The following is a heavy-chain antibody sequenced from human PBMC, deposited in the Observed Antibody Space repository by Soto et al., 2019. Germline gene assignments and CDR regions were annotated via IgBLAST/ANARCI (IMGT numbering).Heavy chain of an antibody. D-gene: IGHD6-19*01. CDR3: ARDGAVAGNTNFDY. V-gene: IGHV1-3*01. CDR2: INAGNGKT. CDR1: GYTFTNYA. J-gene: IGHJ4*02. Sequence: ASVKVSCKASGYTFTNYAIHWVRQGPGQRLEWMGWINAGNGKTKYSQKFQGRVTITRDTSASTAYMELSSLRSEDTAIYYCARDGAVAGNTNFDYWGQGTLVTVSS.